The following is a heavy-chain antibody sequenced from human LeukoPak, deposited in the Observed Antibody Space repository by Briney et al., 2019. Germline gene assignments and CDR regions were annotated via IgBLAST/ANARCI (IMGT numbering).Heavy chain of an antibody. D-gene: IGHD1-7*01. CDR1: GGSISSGGSS. Sequence: SQTLSLTCAVSGGSISSGGSSWSWIRQPPGKGLEWIGYIYHSGSTYYNPSLKSRVTISVDRSKNQFSLKLSSVTAADTAVYYCARGALTGTTWVWLDPWGQGTLVTVSS. CDR2: IYHSGST. V-gene: IGHV4-30-2*01. J-gene: IGHJ5*02. CDR3: ARGALTGTTWVWLDP.